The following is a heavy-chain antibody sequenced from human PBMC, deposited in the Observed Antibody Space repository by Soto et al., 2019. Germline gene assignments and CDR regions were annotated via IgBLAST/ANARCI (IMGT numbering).Heavy chain of an antibody. Sequence: PWGSLRLSCAASGFTVISNFFTWVRQAPGKGLEWVSTLYYDGSNKYYADSVKGRFTISRDNSKNTLYLQMNSLRAEDTAVYYCASNGFGRYSYGYYYYYGMDVWGQGTTVTVSS. J-gene: IGHJ6*02. CDR2: LYYDGSNK. CDR1: GFTVISNF. D-gene: IGHD5-18*01. CDR3: ASNGFGRYSYGYYYYYGMDV. V-gene: IGHV3-33*08.